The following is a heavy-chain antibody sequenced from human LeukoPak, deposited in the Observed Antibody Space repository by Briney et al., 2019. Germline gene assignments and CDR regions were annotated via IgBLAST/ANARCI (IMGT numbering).Heavy chain of an antibody. V-gene: IGHV3-48*01. J-gene: IGHJ4*02. CDR2: ISSSSSTI. CDR1: GFTFSSHS. D-gene: IGHD3-22*01. Sequence: GGSLRLSCAASGFTFSSHSMNWIRQAPGKGLEWVSYISSSSSTIYYADSVKGRFTISRDNAKNSLYLQMNSLRAEDTAVYYCARGAYYYEDWGQGTLVTVSS. CDR3: ARGAYYYED.